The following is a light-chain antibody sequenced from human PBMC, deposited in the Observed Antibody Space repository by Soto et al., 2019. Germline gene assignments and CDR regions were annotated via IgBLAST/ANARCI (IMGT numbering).Light chain of an antibody. J-gene: IGLJ1*01. V-gene: IGLV2-14*03. CDR2: DVS. CDR3: NSYTSSSTYV. CDR1: SSCVGNYNY. Sequence: SVLTQPASVSGSPGESIAISCTGTSSCVGNYNYVSWYQQHPGKAPKLMIYDVSNRPSGVSNRFSGSKSGNTASLTTSGLQAEDEADYYWNSYTSSSTYVFGTGTKVTVL.